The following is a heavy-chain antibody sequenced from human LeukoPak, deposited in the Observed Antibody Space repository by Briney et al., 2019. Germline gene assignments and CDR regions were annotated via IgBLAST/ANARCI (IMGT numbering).Heavy chain of an antibody. J-gene: IGHJ4*02. CDR3: ARGTRPSNFDY. CDR1: GGSISSYY. CDR2: IYYSGST. Sequence: SETLSLTCTVSGGSISSYYWSWIRQPPGKGLEWIGYIYYSGSTNYNPSLKSRVTISVDTSKNQLSLKLSSVTAADTAVYYCARGTRPSNFDYWGQGTLVTVSS. V-gene: IGHV4-59*08.